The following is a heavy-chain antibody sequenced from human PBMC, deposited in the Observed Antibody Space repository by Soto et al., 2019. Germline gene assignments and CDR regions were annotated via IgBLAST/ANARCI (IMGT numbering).Heavy chain of an antibody. CDR2: IYPDDSDT. J-gene: IGHJ6*03. Sequence: EVQLVQSGADVKKPGESLQISCEGSGYNFVNYWIGWARQKPGKGLEWMGIIYPDDSDTKYSPSFQGQVCISVDKSISTAYLQWSSLKASDTGIYYCARHRKVVARGTYYMDVWGNGTTVTVSS. CDR3: ARHRKVVARGTYYMDV. D-gene: IGHD2-15*01. CDR1: GYNFVNYW. V-gene: IGHV5-51*01.